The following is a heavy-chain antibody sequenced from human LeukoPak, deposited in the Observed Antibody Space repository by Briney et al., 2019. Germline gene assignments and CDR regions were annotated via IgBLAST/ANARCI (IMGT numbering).Heavy chain of an antibody. V-gene: IGHV3-23*01. CDR1: GITFSTYA. CDR3: AKAVAYGHFDY. Sequence: PGGSLRLSCAASGITFSTYAMSWVRQGPGKGLEWVSVISGSGGSTYYADSVKGRFTISRDNSKNTLYLQMNSLRAEDAAVYYCAKAVAYGHFDYWGQGTLVTVSS. J-gene: IGHJ4*02. D-gene: IGHD2-21*01. CDR2: ISGSGGST.